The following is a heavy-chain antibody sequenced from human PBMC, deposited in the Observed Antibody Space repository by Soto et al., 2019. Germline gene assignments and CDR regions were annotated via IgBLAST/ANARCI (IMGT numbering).Heavy chain of an antibody. J-gene: IGHJ6*02. CDR2: ISSSGSTI. CDR1: GFTFSSYE. V-gene: IGHV3-48*03. CDR3: AAETPKHYYYGMHI. Sequence: GGSLRLSCAASGFTFSSYEMNWVRQAPGKGLEWVSYISSSGSTIYYADSVKGRFTISRDNAKNSLYLQMNSLRAEDTAVYYCAAETPKHYYYGMHIWGQGTTVTVSS.